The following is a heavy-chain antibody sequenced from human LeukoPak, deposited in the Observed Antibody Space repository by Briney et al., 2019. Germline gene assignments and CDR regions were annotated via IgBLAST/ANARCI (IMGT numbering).Heavy chain of an antibody. V-gene: IGHV4-31*03. CDR2: IYYSGST. D-gene: IGHD3-22*01. Sequence: PSQTLSLTCTVSGGSISSGGYYWSWIRQHPGKGLEWIGYIYYSGSTYYNPSLKSRVTISVDTSKNQFSLKLSSVSAADTAVYYCARGEWYYYDSSGYLDYWGQGTLVTVSS. J-gene: IGHJ4*02. CDR3: ARGEWYYYDSSGYLDY. CDR1: GGSISSGGYY.